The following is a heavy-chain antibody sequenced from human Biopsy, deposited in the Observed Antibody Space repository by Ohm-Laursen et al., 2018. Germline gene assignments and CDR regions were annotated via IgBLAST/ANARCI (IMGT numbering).Heavy chain of an antibody. Sequence: GTLSLTCTVSGGSFTGHYWTWIWQPPGKGLEWIGHISHTGYTSYKSSLKSRVTISLDTSRKHFSLRLTSLAAADTAVYYCARGSNEYGGLYFPHWGQGMLVTVSS. CDR1: GGSFTGHY. D-gene: IGHD4-23*01. J-gene: IGHJ1*01. CDR2: ISHTGYT. V-gene: IGHV4-59*11. CDR3: ARGSNEYGGLYFPH.